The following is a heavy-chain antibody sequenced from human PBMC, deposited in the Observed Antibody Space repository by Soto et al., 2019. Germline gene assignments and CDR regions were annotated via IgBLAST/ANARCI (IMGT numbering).Heavy chain of an antibody. CDR3: ARLGVADIVVVPAAERRLYYYYYGMDV. V-gene: IGHV1-69*05. CDR1: GGTFSSYA. D-gene: IGHD2-2*01. J-gene: IGHJ6*02. CDR2: IIPIFGTA. Sequence: SVKVSCKASGGTFSSYAISWVRQAPGQGLEWMGGIIPIFGTANYAQKFQGRVTMTRDTSISTAYMELSRLRSDDTAVYYCARLGVADIVVVPAAERRLYYYYYGMDVWGQGTTVTVSS.